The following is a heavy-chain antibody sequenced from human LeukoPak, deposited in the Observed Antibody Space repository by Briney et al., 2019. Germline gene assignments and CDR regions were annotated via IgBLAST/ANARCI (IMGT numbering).Heavy chain of an antibody. CDR2: INPDSGVT. J-gene: IGHJ4*02. CDR1: GYTFTGHY. CDR3: ARGSVTSDY. V-gene: IGHV1-2*02. D-gene: IGHD2-21*02. Sequence: ASVKVSCKASGYTFTGHYMHWVRQAPGQGLEWVGWINPDSGVTNYAQNFQGRVTMTRDTSISIAYMELSRLRSDDTAVYYCARGSVTSDYWGQGTLVTVSS.